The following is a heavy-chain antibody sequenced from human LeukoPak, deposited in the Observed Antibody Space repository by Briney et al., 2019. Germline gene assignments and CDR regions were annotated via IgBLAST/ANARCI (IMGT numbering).Heavy chain of an antibody. V-gene: IGHV4-38-2*02. J-gene: IGHJ4*02. D-gene: IGHD5-12*01. Sequence: SETLSLTCTVSGYSISSGYYWGWIRQPPGKGLEWIGSIYHSGSTYYNPSLKSRVTISVDTSKNQFSLKLSSVTAADTAVYYCARDALNVYPIVAKDYWGQGTLVTVSS. CDR1: GYSISSGYY. CDR2: IYHSGST. CDR3: ARDALNVYPIVAKDY.